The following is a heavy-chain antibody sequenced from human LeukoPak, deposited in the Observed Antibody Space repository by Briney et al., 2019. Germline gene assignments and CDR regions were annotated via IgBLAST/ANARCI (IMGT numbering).Heavy chain of an antibody. J-gene: IGHJ2*01. CDR1: GGSISSGDYY. D-gene: IGHD1-26*01. Sequence: PQTLSLTCTVSGGSISSGDYYWSWIRQPPGKGLEWIGYIYYSGSTYYNPSLKSRVTISVDTSKNQFSLKLSSVTAADTAVYYCARVEPLRYFDLWGRGTLVTVSS. V-gene: IGHV4-30-4*08. CDR2: IYYSGST. CDR3: ARVEPLRYFDL.